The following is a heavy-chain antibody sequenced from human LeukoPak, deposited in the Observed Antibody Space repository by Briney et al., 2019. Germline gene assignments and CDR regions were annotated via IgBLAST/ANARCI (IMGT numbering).Heavy chain of an antibody. J-gene: IGHJ3*01. CDR2: IRYDGSDK. Sequence: GGSLRLSCAASGFTFSSYAMYWVRQAPGKGLEWVAFIRYDGSDKNHADSVKGRFTNSRDNSKNTLFLQMNSLRTEDTAIYYCAKTGCKRAVSGSDAFDRWGQGTMVTVSS. V-gene: IGHV3-30*02. D-gene: IGHD6-19*01. CDR1: GFTFSSYA. CDR3: AKTGCKRAVSGSDAFDR.